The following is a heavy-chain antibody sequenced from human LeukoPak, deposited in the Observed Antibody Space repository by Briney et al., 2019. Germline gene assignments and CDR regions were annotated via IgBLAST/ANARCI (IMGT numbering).Heavy chain of an antibody. CDR3: ARDLIAAAGRRNGGPGDFQH. J-gene: IGHJ1*01. Sequence: SVKVSCKASGGTFSSNPISWVRQAPGQGLGWMGGIIPIFGSPTYAQKFYGRVTITTDESTSTAYMEVSSLTSEDTAVYYCARDLIAAAGRRNGGPGDFQHWGQGTLVTVSS. CDR2: IIPIFGSP. D-gene: IGHD6-13*01. V-gene: IGHV1-69*05. CDR1: GGTFSSNP.